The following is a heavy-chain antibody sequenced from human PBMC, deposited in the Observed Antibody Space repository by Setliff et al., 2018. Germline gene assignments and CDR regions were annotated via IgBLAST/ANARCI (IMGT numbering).Heavy chain of an antibody. Sequence: ASVKVSCKASGYTFTRYYIHWVRQAPGQGLEWMGIINPSSGTTSYAQKFQGRVTMTRDMSTSTVYMELSSLRSEDTAVYYCAREGPSMVTAPGRSGYVDWGQGTLVTVSS. CDR3: AREGPSMVTAPGRSGYVD. D-gene: IGHD3-22*01. CDR2: INPSSGTT. J-gene: IGHJ4*02. V-gene: IGHV1-46*03. CDR1: GYTFTRYY.